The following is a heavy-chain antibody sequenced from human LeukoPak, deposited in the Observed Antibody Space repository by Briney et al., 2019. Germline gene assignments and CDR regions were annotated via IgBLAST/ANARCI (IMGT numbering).Heavy chain of an antibody. CDR1: GGSISSGGYS. D-gene: IGHD5-18*01. CDR3: AGMGTAMAPGP. J-gene: IGHJ5*02. Sequence: LSLTCAVSGGSISSGGYSWSWVRQAPGKGLEWVSAISGSGGSAYYADSVKGRFTISRDNSKNTLYLQMNSLRAEDTAVYYCAGMGTAMAPGPWGQGTLVTVSS. CDR2: ISGSGGSA. V-gene: IGHV3-23*01.